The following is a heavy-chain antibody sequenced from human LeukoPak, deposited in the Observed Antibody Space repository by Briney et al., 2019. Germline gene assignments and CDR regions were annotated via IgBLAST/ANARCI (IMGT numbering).Heavy chain of an antibody. CDR2: INHRGST. J-gene: IGHJ6*04. CDR1: GGPFSGYY. CDR3: ARAPYCSGGSCYFLYYYYYGMDV. Sequence: SETLSLTCAVDGGPFSGYYWSWIRQPPGKGLEWIGEINHRGSTNYNPSLKSRVTISVDTSKNQFSLKLSSVTAADTAVYYCARAPYCSGGSCYFLYYYYYGMDVWGKGTTVTVSS. D-gene: IGHD2-15*01. V-gene: IGHV4-34*01.